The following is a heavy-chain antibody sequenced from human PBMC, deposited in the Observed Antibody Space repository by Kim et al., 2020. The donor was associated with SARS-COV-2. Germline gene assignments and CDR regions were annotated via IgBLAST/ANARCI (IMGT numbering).Heavy chain of an antibody. Sequence: YADAVKGRFTISRDNSKNTLYMQMNSQRAEDMAVYYCARDWGGSYDWGFYWGQGTLVTVSS. J-gene: IGHJ4*02. D-gene: IGHD1-26*01. CDR3: ARDWGGSYDWGFY. V-gene: IGHV3-30*01.